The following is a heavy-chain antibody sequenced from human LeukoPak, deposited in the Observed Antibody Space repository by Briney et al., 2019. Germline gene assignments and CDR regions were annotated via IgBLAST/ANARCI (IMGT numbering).Heavy chain of an antibody. CDR3: ARQGLLWFGVPGGHYGMDV. CDR1: GFTFSSYA. J-gene: IGHJ6*04. V-gene: IGHV3-30*04. CDR2: ISYDGSNK. Sequence: PGRSLRLSCAASGFTFSSYAMHRVRQAPGKGLEWVAVISYDGSNKYYADSVKGRFTISRDNSKNTLYLQMNSLRAEDTAVYYCARQGLLWFGVPGGHYGMDVWGKGTTVTVSS. D-gene: IGHD3-10*01.